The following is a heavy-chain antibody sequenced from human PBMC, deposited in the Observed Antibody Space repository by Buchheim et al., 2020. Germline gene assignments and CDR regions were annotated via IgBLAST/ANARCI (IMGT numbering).Heavy chain of an antibody. J-gene: IGHJ4*02. CDR1: GESFSGYY. CDR3: ARGRSWSFDL. CDR2: INHIEDT. V-gene: IGHV4-34*01. Sequence: QVQLQQWGARLLKPSETLSLTCSVFGESFSGYYWTWIRQTPGKGLKWIGEINHIEDTNYNPSLKSRLSFPVDTSKTHFTLNLTSVTAADTAVFYCARGRSWSFDLWGQGTL. D-gene: IGHD3-10*01.